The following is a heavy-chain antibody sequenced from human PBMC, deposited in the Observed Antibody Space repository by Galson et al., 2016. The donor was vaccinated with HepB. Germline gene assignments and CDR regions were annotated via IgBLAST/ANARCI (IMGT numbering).Heavy chain of an antibody. Sequence: SETLSLTCTVSGGSISGCYWSWIRQPAGKGLEWIGRIYTSGTTNYNPSLQSRVTMSLDTSKNQFSLRLTSVTAADTAVHYCARERSYSILTGRRNPNQNWFDPWGQGTLVTVSS. D-gene: IGHD3-9*01. J-gene: IGHJ5*02. CDR1: GGSISGCY. V-gene: IGHV4-4*07. CDR3: ARERSYSILTGRRNPNQNWFDP. CDR2: IYTSGTT.